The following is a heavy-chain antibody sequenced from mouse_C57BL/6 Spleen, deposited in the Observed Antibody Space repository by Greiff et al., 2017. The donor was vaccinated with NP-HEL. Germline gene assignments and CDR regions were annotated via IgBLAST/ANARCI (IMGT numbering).Heavy chain of an antibody. D-gene: IGHD1-1*01. V-gene: IGHV1-82*01. J-gene: IGHJ3*01. Sequence: QVQLQQSGPELVKPGASVKISCKASGYAFSSSWMNWVKQRPGKGLEWIGRIYPGDGDTNYNGKFKGKATLTADKSSSTAYMQLSSLTSEDSAVYFCAREDYGSFFAYWGQGTLVTVSA. CDR3: AREDYGSFFAY. CDR1: GYAFSSSW. CDR2: IYPGDGDT.